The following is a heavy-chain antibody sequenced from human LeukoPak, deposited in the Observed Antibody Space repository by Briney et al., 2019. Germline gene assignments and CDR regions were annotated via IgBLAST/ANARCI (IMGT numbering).Heavy chain of an antibody. J-gene: IGHJ4*02. CDR3: ARETGSSSWGAPIDY. V-gene: IGHV4-4*07. Sequence: SETLSLTCAVYGGSFSGYYWSWIRQPAGKGLEWIGRIYTSGSTNYNPSLKSRVTMSVDTSKNQFSLKLSSVTAADTAVYYCARETGSSSWGAPIDYWGQGTLVTVSS. CDR1: GGSFSGYY. CDR2: IYTSGST. D-gene: IGHD6-13*01.